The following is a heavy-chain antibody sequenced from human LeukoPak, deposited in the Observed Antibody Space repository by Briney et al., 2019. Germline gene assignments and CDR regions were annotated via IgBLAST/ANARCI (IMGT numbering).Heavy chain of an antibody. CDR1: GGSISSGGHY. CDR2: IYHSGST. J-gene: IGHJ4*02. Sequence: SETLSLTCTVSGGSISSGGHYWSWIRQPPGKGLEWIGYIYHSGSTYYNPSLKSRVTISVDRSKNQFSLKLSSVTAADTAVYYCARDDSSSSCLAYWGQGTLVTVSS. D-gene: IGHD6-6*01. V-gene: IGHV4-30-2*01. CDR3: ARDDSSSSCLAY.